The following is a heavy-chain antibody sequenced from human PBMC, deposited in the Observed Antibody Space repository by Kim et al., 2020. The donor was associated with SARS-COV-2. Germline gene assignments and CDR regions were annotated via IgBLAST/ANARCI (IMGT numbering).Heavy chain of an antibody. D-gene: IGHD3-10*01. CDR2: INAGNGNT. CDR1: GYTFITSA. Sequence: ASVKVSCKASGYTFITSAMHWVRQAPGQRLEWMGWINAGNGNTKYSQTFQGRVTITRDTSATTAYMELSSLRSEDTAVYYCARARVDSYGVGSYSWFDPWGQGTLVTVSS. CDR3: ARARVDSYGVGSYSWFDP. J-gene: IGHJ5*02. V-gene: IGHV1-3*01.